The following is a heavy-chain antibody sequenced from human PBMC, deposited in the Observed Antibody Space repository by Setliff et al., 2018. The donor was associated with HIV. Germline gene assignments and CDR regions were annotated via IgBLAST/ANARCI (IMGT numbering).Heavy chain of an antibody. D-gene: IGHD2-2*01. CDR1: GGSISSDNW. J-gene: IGHJ6*02. Sequence: SETLSLTCAVSGGSISSDNWWTWVRQAPGKGLEWIGEIYHSEYTNYNPSLKSRVSISVDKSKNQFPLKLTSVTAADTAVYYCARGHCSGTNCYGVDYYGMDVWGQGTTVTVSS. CDR2: IYHSEYT. CDR3: ARGHCSGTNCYGVDYYGMDV. V-gene: IGHV4-4*02.